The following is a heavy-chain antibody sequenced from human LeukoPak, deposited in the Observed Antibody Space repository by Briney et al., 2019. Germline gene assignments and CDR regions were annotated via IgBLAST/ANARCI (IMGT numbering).Heavy chain of an antibody. CDR2: ISYSGGST. J-gene: IGHJ4*02. CDR3: PKPAISSRGWYYDY. CDR1: GFTFRSYA. D-gene: IGHD6-19*01. Sequence: GGSLRLCCAASGFTFRSYAMSWVRHAPGKGLERVSAISYSGGSTYYADSVKGRFTISRDNSKNTLYLQMNSLRAEDTAVYYCPKPAISSRGWYYDYWGQGTLVTVSS. V-gene: IGHV3-23*01.